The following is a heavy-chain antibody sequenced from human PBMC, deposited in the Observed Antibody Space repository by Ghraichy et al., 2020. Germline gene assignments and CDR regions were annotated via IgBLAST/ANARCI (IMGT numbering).Heavy chain of an antibody. Sequence: ASVKVSCKASGYTFTSYYMHWVRQAPGQGLEWMGIIKPSGGSTSYAQKFQGRVTMTRDTSTSTVYMELSSLRSEDTAVYYCARDTDRVTFGGATDYWGQGTLVTVSS. V-gene: IGHV1-46*01. CDR3: ARDTDRVTFGGATDY. CDR1: GYTFTSYY. CDR2: IKPSGGST. J-gene: IGHJ4*02. D-gene: IGHD3-16*01.